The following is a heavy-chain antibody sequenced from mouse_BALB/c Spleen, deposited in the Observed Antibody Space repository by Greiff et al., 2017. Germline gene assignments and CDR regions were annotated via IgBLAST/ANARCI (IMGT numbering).Heavy chain of an antibody. CDR3: ARDQYWYFDV. J-gene: IGHJ1*01. Sequence: EVMLVESGGGLVQPGGSLRLSCATSGFTFTDYYMSWVRQPPGKALEWLGFIRNKANGYTTEYSASVKGRFTISRNNAQSILYLHMNTQRAADSDTYDCARDQYWYFDVWGAGTTVTVSS. CDR1: GFTFTDYY. CDR2: IRNKANGYTT. V-gene: IGHV7-3*02.